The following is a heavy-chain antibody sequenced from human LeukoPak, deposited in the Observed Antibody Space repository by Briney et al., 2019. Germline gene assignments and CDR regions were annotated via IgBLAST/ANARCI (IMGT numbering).Heavy chain of an antibody. Sequence: SETLSLTCTVSGGSISSSSCYWVWIRQPPGKGLEGIGFIYYSGSTYYNPYLKSRVIISLDTSKNQFSLKLSSVTAADPAVYYCARQSRSSLTNFDYWGKGTLVTVSS. CDR1: GGSISSSSCY. V-gene: IGHV4-39*01. CDR3: ARQSRSSLTNFDY. CDR2: IYYSGST. J-gene: IGHJ4*02.